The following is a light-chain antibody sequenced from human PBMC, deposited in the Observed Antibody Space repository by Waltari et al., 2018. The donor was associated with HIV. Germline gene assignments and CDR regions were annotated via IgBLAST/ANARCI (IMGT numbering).Light chain of an antibody. CDR2: RDN. CDR1: CSNIRSND. Sequence: QSVLTQAPSPSGTPGQRVTISCSGGCSNIRSNDKDWYQHLPGTAPKIPIYRDNQRPSGVPDRVSGSKSATSASLAISGLRSEDEADYYCAAWDDSLSGPVFGGGTKVTVL. J-gene: IGLJ2*01. V-gene: IGLV1-47*01. CDR3: AAWDDSLSGPV.